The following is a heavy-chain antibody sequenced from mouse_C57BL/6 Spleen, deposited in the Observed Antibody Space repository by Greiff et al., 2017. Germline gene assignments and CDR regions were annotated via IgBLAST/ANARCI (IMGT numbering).Heavy chain of an antibody. CDR1: GFTFSSYA. Sequence: EVQVVESGEGLVKPGGSLKLSCAASGFTFSSYAMSWVRQTPEKRLEWVAYISSGGDYIYYADTVKGRFTISRDNARNTLYLQMSSLKSEDTAMYYCTREGSSHYYAMDYWGQGTSVTVSS. CDR3: TREGSSHYYAMDY. J-gene: IGHJ4*01. V-gene: IGHV5-9-1*02. D-gene: IGHD1-1*01. CDR2: ISSGGDYI.